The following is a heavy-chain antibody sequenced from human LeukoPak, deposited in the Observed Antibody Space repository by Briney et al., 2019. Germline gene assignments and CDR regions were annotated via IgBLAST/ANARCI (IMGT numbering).Heavy chain of an antibody. D-gene: IGHD3-10*01. CDR1: GFTFSSYA. J-gene: IGHJ4*02. CDR3: AKPNGSGSYYQDY. V-gene: IGHV3-30-3*02. Sequence: GGSLRLSCAASGFTFSSYAMHWVRQAPGKGLEWVAVISYDGSNKYYADSVKGRFTISRDNPKNTLYLQMNSLRAEDTAVYYCAKPNGSGSYYQDYWGQGTLVTVSS. CDR2: ISYDGSNK.